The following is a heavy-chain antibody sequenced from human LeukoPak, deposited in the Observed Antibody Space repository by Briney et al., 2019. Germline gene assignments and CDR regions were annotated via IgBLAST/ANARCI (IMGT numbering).Heavy chain of an antibody. Sequence: PSETLSLTCTVSGGSISSYYWSWIRQPPGKGLEWIGYIYYSGSTNYNPSLKSRVTISVDTSKNQFSLKLSSVTAADTAVYYCARHARGSYPPGAFDIWGQGTMVTVSS. CDR3: ARHARGSYPPGAFDI. J-gene: IGHJ3*02. CDR1: GGSISSYY. D-gene: IGHD1-26*01. CDR2: IYYSGST. V-gene: IGHV4-59*08.